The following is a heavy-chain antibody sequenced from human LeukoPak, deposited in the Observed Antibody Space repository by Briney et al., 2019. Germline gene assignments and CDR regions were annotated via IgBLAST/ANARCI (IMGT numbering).Heavy chain of an antibody. Sequence: GGSLRLSCAASGFTLSNSGMHWVRQAPGKGLEWVAVISYDGSNKYYADSVKGRFTISRDNSKNTLYLQMNSLRAEDTAVYYCARGQYFDWLEFDYWGQGTLVTVSS. CDR2: ISYDGSNK. CDR3: ARGQYFDWLEFDY. J-gene: IGHJ4*02. V-gene: IGHV3-30*03. D-gene: IGHD3-9*01. CDR1: GFTLSNSG.